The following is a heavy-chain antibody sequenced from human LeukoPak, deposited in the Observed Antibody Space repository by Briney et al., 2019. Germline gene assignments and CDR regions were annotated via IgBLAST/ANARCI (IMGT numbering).Heavy chain of an antibody. Sequence: GGSLRLSCAASGFTFNTYSMNWVRQAPGKGLEWVSGISGSGGSTYSADSVKGRFTISRDNSKKTVYLQMNSLRAEDTAVYYCAKDRGLVGATPSNFDYWGQGTLVTVSS. J-gene: IGHJ4*02. CDR3: AKDRGLVGATPSNFDY. CDR2: ISGSGGST. D-gene: IGHD1-26*01. V-gene: IGHV3-23*01. CDR1: GFTFNTYS.